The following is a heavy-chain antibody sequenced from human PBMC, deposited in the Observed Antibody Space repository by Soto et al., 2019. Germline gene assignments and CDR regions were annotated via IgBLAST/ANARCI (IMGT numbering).Heavy chain of an antibody. CDR3: ARLEGLATISDYFDF. J-gene: IGHJ4*02. V-gene: IGHV4-34*01. CDR1: GGSFSGYY. CDR2: INHSGST. D-gene: IGHD3-9*01. Sequence: PSETLSLTCAVYGGSFSGYYWSWIRQPPGKGLEWIGEINHSGSTKYNPSLKSRVTISVDTSKNQFSLKLSSVTAADTAVYYCARLEGLATISDYFDFWGQGALVTVSS.